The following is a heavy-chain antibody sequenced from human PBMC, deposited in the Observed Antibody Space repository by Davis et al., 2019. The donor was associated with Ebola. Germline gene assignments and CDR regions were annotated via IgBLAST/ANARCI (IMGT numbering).Heavy chain of an antibody. D-gene: IGHD3-10*01. V-gene: IGHV4-39*01. CDR3: VRHFLWLGELAYVDY. J-gene: IGHJ4*02. CDR2: INFSGSA. CDR1: GGSIASHSYY. Sequence: PSETLSLTCAVSGGSIASHSYYWGWIRQTPGKGLEWIGSINFSGSAHYNPSLQRRVTISVDTSKNEFSLRLSSVSAADTAVYYCVRHFLWLGELAYVDYWGQGNRVTVSS.